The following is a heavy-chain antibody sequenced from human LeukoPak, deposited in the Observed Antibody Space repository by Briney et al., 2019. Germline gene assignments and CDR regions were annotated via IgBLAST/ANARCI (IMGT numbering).Heavy chain of an antibody. CDR3: ARRGIAAAGKGKYFQH. D-gene: IGHD6-13*01. V-gene: IGHV4-30-2*01. Sequence: PSQTLSLTCTVSGGSISSGGFYWSWIRQPQGKGLEWIGYIYHSGGTYDNPSLKSRVTISVDRSKNQFSLKLSSVTAADTAVYYCARRGIAAAGKGKYFQHWGQGTLVTVSS. J-gene: IGHJ1*01. CDR2: IYHSGGT. CDR1: GGSISSGGFY.